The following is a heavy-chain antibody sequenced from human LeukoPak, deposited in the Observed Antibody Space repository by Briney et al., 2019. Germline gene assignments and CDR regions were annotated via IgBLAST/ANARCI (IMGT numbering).Heavy chain of an antibody. D-gene: IGHD1-26*01. CDR3: ARGSGLFDY. V-gene: IGHV3-48*01. Sequence: GGSLRLSCAASGFTFSSYSMNWVRQAPGKGLDWVSYISSSSSTIYYADSVKGRFTISRDNLENMLYLQGNSLRAEDTAVYYCARGSGLFDYWGQGALVTVSS. J-gene: IGHJ4*02. CDR1: GFTFSSYS. CDR2: ISSSSSTI.